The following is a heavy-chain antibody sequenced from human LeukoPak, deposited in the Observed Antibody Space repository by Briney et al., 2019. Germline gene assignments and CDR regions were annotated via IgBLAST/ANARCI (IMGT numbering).Heavy chain of an antibody. CDR2: IYYSGST. Sequence: PSETLSLTCTVSGGSISSYYWSWIRQPPGKGLEWIGYIYYSGSTNYNPSLKSRVTISVDTSKNQFSLKLSSVTAADTAVYYCARSAAYYDILTGYYDWFDPWGQGTLVTVSS. D-gene: IGHD3-9*01. CDR3: ARSAAYYDILTGYYDWFDP. J-gene: IGHJ5*02. V-gene: IGHV4-59*01. CDR1: GGSISSYY.